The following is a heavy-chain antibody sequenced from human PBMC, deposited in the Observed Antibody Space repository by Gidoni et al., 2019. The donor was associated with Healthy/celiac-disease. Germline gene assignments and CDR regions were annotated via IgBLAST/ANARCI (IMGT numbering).Heavy chain of an antibody. D-gene: IGHD6-6*01. CDR2: IISSSSNI. CDR3: ARDLRGGSSSEFDY. CDR1: GFTFSSYS. V-gene: IGHV3-21*01. Sequence: EVQLVESGGGRVKPGGSLRLSCAASGFTFSSYSMNWGRQAPGQGLEWVSSIISSSSNIYYADSAKRRFTISRDNATNSLYLQMNSLRAEDTAVYCCARDLRGGSSSEFDYWGQGTLVTVSS. J-gene: IGHJ4*02.